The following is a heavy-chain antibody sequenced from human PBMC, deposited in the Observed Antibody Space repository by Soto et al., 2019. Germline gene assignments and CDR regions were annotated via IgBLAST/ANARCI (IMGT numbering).Heavy chain of an antibody. J-gene: IGHJ6*02. CDR3: ARDGSLVLDV. Sequence: EVRLEEAGGGFVQPGGSLRVSCSGSGFIFSSFWMHWVRQGPGKGLEWVSRINGDGASLAYAESVKGRFSISRDNVKNTLHLQMNSLGFDDTAGYFCARDGSLVLDVWGRGTTVTVSS. V-gene: IGHV3-74*03. CDR1: GFIFSSFW. D-gene: IGHD3-10*01. CDR2: INGDGASL.